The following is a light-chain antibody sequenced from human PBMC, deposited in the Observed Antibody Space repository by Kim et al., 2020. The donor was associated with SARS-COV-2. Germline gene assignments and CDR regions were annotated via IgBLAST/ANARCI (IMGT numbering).Light chain of an antibody. CDR3: LQGTHWPKT. CDR1: LSLVNRYGNTY. V-gene: IGKV2-30*01. Sequence: QPASISCRSSLSLVNRYGNTYLDWIYQRPGQSPRRLIHEVSKRDSGVPDRFIGSGSGTDFTLKISGVEAEDVGIYYCLQGTHWPKTFGQGTKLEI. CDR2: EVS. J-gene: IGKJ2*01.